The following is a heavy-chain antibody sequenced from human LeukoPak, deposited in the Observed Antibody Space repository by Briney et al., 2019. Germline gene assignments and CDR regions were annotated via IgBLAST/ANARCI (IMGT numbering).Heavy chain of an antibody. V-gene: IGHV3-30*04. CDR1: GFTFSSYA. J-gene: IGHJ4*02. CDR3: ARATTVTTRFDY. Sequence: GRSLRLSCAASGFTFSSYAMRWVRQAPGKGLEWVAVISYDGSNKYYADSVKGRFTISRDNSKNTLYLQMNSLRAEDTAVYYCARATTVTTRFDYWGQGTLVTVSS. D-gene: IGHD4-17*01. CDR2: ISYDGSNK.